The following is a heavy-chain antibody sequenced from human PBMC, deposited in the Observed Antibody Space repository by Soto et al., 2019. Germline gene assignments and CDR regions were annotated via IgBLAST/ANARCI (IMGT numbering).Heavy chain of an antibody. V-gene: IGHV4-39*07. Sequence: SETLSLTCTVSGGSISSSSYYWGWIRQPPGKGLEWIGCIYYSGSTYYNPSLKSRVTISVDTSKNQFSLKLSSVTAADTAVYYCAREVGGYSGYEYYYYMDVWGKGTTVTVSS. CDR3: AREVGGYSGYEYYYYMDV. CDR1: GGSISSSSYY. D-gene: IGHD5-12*01. CDR2: IYYSGST. J-gene: IGHJ6*03.